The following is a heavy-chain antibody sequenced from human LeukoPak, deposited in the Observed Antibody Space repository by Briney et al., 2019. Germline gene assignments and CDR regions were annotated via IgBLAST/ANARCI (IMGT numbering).Heavy chain of an antibody. V-gene: IGHV1-46*01. CDR1: GYTFSSYY. CDR2: INPSGGST. J-gene: IGHJ4*02. Sequence: ASVKVSCKASGYTFSSYYMHWVRQAPGQGLEWMGIINPSGGSTTYAQKFQGRVTMTRDTSTNIVYMELSSLSPDDTAVYYCARDHVMTMVTTPYYFDYWGQGTLVTVSS. CDR3: ARDHVMTMVTTPYYFDY. D-gene: IGHD4-17*01.